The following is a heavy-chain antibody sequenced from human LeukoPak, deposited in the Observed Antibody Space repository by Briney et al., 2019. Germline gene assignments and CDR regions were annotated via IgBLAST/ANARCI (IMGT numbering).Heavy chain of an antibody. CDR2: IIPIFGTA. J-gene: IGHJ3*02. Sequence: SVKVSCKASGGTFSSYAISWVRQAPGQGLEWMRGIIPIFGTANYAQKFQGRVTITADESTSTAYMELSSLRSEDTAVYYCARGRWLSTSGAFDIWGQGTMVTVSS. V-gene: IGHV1-69*13. CDR3: ARGRWLSTSGAFDI. D-gene: IGHD3-22*01. CDR1: GGTFSSYA.